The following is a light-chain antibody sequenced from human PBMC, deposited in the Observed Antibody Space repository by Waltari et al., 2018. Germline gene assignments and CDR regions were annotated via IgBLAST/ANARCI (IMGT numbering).Light chain of an antibody. CDR1: SSDVGGYNY. J-gene: IGLJ1*01. CDR3: SSYGGSNTLWV. V-gene: IGLV2-8*01. CDR2: EVT. Sequence: QSALTQPPSASGSPGQSVTISCTGTSSDVGGYNYVSWYQQRPGKAPKLLIYEVTKRPSGVPARFSGSRCGNTASLTVSGLQAEDEADYYCSSYGGSNTLWVFGTGTKVTVL.